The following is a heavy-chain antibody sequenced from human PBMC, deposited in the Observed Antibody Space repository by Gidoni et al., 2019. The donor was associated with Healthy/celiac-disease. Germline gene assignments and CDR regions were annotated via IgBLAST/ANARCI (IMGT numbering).Heavy chain of an antibody. V-gene: IGHV3-30*18. CDR2: ISSDGSNK. D-gene: IGHD3-3*01. CDR3: AKVLRSGHLYYYYYGMDV. J-gene: IGHJ6*02. Sequence: QVKLVESVGGVVQPGRSLRLCSAASGFTFSRYGMHWVRQAPGKGLEWVAVISSDGSNKYYADSVKGRLTIYRDNSKNTLYMQMNSLRAEDTAVYYCAKVLRSGHLYYYYYGMDVWGQGTTVTVSS. CDR1: GFTFSRYG.